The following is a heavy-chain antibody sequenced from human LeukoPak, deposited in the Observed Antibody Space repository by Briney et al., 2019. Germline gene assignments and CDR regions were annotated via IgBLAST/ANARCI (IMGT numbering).Heavy chain of an antibody. J-gene: IGHJ4*02. CDR1: GFTFSDYY. CDR3: AREEALLDSSGIN. V-gene: IGHV3-11*01. Sequence: GGSLRLSCAASGFTFSDYYMGWIRQAPGKGLEWVSYISSSGSTIYYADSVKGRFTISRDNAKNSLYLQMNSLRAEDTAVYYCAREEALLDSSGINWGQGTLVTVSS. CDR2: ISSSGSTI. D-gene: IGHD6-19*01.